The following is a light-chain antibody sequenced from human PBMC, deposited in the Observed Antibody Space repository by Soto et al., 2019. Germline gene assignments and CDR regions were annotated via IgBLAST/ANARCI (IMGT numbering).Light chain of an antibody. Sequence: QSVLTQPPSVSGTPGQWITISCSGSSSDIGTNYVYWYQQLPGAAPKLLIYRNNQRPSGVPDRFSGSKSGTSASLAISGLRSEDEAEYHCAGWDDSLSGFYVFGTGTKLTFL. CDR1: SSDIGTNY. V-gene: IGLV1-47*01. J-gene: IGLJ1*01. CDR3: AGWDDSLSGFYV. CDR2: RNN.